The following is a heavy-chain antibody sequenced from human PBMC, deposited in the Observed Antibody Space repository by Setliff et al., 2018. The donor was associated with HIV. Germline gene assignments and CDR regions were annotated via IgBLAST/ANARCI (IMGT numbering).Heavy chain of an antibody. CDR3: ARGRCSDAACFFDY. CDR1: GFTFKTYS. CDR2: IRTDGGTT. V-gene: IGHV3-48*01. Sequence: HPGGSLSLSCVGSGFTFKTYSMNWVRQAPGKGLEWLSYIRTDGGTTYDADSVEGRFTISRDNAKNSLYLQMDNLTVDDTAVYFCARGRCSDAACFFDYWGQGTLVTVSS. J-gene: IGHJ4*02. D-gene: IGHD3-16*01.